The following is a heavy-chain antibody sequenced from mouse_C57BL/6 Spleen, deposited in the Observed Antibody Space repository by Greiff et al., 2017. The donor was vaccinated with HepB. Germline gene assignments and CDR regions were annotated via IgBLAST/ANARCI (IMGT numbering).Heavy chain of an antibody. J-gene: IGHJ4*01. V-gene: IGHV1-55*01. D-gene: IGHD2-4*01. Sequence: VQLQQPGAELVKPGASVKMSCKASGYTFTSYWITWVKQRPGQGLEWIGDIYPGSGSTNYNEKFKSKATLTVDTSSSTSYMQLSSLTSEDSAVYYCARWDYDYDAMDYWGQGTSVTVSS. CDR3: ARWDYDYDAMDY. CDR1: GYTFTSYW. CDR2: IYPGSGST.